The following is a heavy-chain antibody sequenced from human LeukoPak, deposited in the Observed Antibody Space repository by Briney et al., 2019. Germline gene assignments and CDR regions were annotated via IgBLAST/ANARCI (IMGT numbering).Heavy chain of an antibody. D-gene: IGHD3-22*01. CDR2: ISSSGSTI. Sequence: PGGSLRLSCAASGFTFSSYEMNWVRQAPGKGLEWVSYISSSGSTIYYADSVKGRFTISRDNAKNTVYLQVDSLRSEDTAVYFCATSRITMIGDYMDFWGRGTAVTVSS. V-gene: IGHV3-48*03. CDR3: ATSRITMIGDYMDF. CDR1: GFTFSSYE. J-gene: IGHJ6*03.